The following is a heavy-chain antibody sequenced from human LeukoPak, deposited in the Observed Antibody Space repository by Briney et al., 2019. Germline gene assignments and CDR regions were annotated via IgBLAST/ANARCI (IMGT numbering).Heavy chain of an antibody. D-gene: IGHD4-11*01. Sequence: ASVKVSCKASGYTFTSYDINWVRQATGQGLEWMGWINPDSGGTNYAQKFQGRVTMTRDTSITTAYMELSRLSSDDTALYYCASGYSDYADYYNYYMDVWGKGTTVTVSS. CDR2: INPDSGGT. V-gene: IGHV1-2*02. CDR1: GYTFTSYD. CDR3: ASGYSDYADYYNYYMDV. J-gene: IGHJ6*03.